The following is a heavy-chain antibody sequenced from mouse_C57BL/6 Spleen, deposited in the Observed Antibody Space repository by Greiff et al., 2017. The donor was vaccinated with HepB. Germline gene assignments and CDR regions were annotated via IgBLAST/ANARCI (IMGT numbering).Heavy chain of an antibody. V-gene: IGHV1-76*01. CDR2: IYPGSGNT. CDR3: ARSHSSGYVVYYFDY. D-gene: IGHD3-2*02. Sequence: VQLQQSGAELVRPGASVKLSCKASGYTFTDYYINWVKQRPGQGLEWIARIYPGSGNTYYNEKFKGKATLTAEKSSSTAYMQLSSLTSEDSAVYFCARSHSSGYVVYYFDYWGQGTTLTVSS. J-gene: IGHJ2*01. CDR1: GYTFTDYY.